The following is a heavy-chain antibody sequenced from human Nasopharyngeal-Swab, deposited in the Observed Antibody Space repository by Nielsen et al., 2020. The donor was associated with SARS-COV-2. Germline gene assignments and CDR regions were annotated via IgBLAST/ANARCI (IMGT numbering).Heavy chain of an antibody. Sequence: GGSLRLSCAASGFTFSDYYMSWIRQAPGKGLEWVSNISSSGSAIYYADSVKGRFTISRDNAKNSLYLQMNSLRAEDTAVYYCASRQAYNWNDSDAFDIWGQGTMVTVSS. V-gene: IGHV3-11*04. CDR1: GFTFSDYY. CDR3: ASRQAYNWNDSDAFDI. J-gene: IGHJ3*02. CDR2: ISSSGSAI. D-gene: IGHD1-1*01.